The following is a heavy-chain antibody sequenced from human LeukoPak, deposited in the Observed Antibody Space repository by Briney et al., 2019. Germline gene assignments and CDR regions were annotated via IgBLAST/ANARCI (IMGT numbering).Heavy chain of an antibody. D-gene: IGHD3-9*01. CDR1: GGSISSXGYY. CDR2: IYYSGST. J-gene: IGHJ6*02. CDR3: ATTDDILTGYLAYGMDV. V-gene: IGHV4-61*08. Sequence: SETXXLTCTVSGGSISSXGYYWSXIXXPXGXGLXWXXYIYYSGSTNYNPSLKSRVTISVDTSKNQFSLKLSSVTAADTAVYYCATTDDILTGYLAYGMDVWGQGTTVTVSS.